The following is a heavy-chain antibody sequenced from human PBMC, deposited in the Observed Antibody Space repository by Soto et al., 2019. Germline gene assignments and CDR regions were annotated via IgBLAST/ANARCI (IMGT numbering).Heavy chain of an antibody. CDR3: ARQDGAAKIFPSTNYYYYYMDV. CDR1: GGSVISYY. CDR2: IYYSGST. Sequence: SETLSLTCTVSGGSVISYYWSWIRQPPGKGLEWIGYIYYSGSTNYNPSLKSRVTISVDTSKNQFSLKLSSVTAADTAVYYCARQDGAAKIFPSTNYYYYYMDVWGKGTTVNVSS. V-gene: IGHV4-59*08. J-gene: IGHJ6*03. D-gene: IGHD5-12*01.